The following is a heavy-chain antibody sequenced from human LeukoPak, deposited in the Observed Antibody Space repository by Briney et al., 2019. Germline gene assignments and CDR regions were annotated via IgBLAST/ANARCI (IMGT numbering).Heavy chain of an antibody. CDR1: GGSFSGYY. Sequence: PSETLSLTCAVYGGSFSGYYWSWIRQPPGKGLEWIGEINHSGSTNYNPSLKSRVTISVDTSKNQFSLKLSSVTAADTAVYYCAREGRKSRGVDIVRKKETGYYYYMDVWGKGTTVTVSS. V-gene: IGHV4-34*01. D-gene: IGHD2-15*01. J-gene: IGHJ6*03. CDR3: AREGRKSRGVDIVRKKETGYYYYMDV. CDR2: INHSGST.